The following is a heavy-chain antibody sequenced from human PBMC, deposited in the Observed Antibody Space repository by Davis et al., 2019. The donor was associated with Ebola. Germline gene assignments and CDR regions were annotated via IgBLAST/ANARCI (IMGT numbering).Heavy chain of an antibody. CDR1: GFTFSNYW. J-gene: IGHJ5*02. CDR3: VRDHSSNTGGP. V-gene: IGHV3-74*01. CDR2: INTDGSIT. Sequence: GESLKISCAASGFTFSNYWMHWARQAPGKGLVWVSRINTDGSITTYVDSVRGRFTISRDNAKNSLYLQMDSLRAEDTAVYYCVRDHSSNTGGPWGHGTLVTVSS. D-gene: IGHD3-22*01.